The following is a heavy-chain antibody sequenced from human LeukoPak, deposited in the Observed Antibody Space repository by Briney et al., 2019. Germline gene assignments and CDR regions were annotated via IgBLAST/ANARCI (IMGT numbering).Heavy chain of an antibody. Sequence: SETLSLTCAVYGGSFSGYYWSWIRQPPGKGLEWIGEINHSGSTNYNPSLKSRVTISVDTSKNQFSLKLSSVTAADTAVYYCSRGPYCSSTSCYAVAFDYWGQGTLVTVSS. V-gene: IGHV4-34*01. CDR3: SRGPYCSSTSCYAVAFDY. CDR2: INHSGST. J-gene: IGHJ4*02. CDR1: GGSFSGYY. D-gene: IGHD2-2*01.